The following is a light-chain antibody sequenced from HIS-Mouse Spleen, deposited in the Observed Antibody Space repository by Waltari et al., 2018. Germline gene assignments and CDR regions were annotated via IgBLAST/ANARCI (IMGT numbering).Light chain of an antibody. CDR1: NIGSKS. Sequence: SYVLTQPPSVSVAPGQTARITCGGNNIGSKSVHGYQQKPGQAPVLGVYDDSDRPSGIPEGFSGSNSGNTATLTISRVEAGDEADYYCQVWDSSSDHPWVFGGGTKLTVL. V-gene: IGLV3-21*02. CDR3: QVWDSSSDHPWV. J-gene: IGLJ3*02. CDR2: DDS.